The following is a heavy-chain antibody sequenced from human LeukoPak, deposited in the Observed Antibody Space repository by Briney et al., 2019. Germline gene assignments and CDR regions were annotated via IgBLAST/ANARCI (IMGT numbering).Heavy chain of an antibody. CDR1: GFTFSSYA. D-gene: IGHD3-10*01. J-gene: IGHJ4*02. V-gene: IGHV3-23*01. CDR3: AKVRGSGSYYPYFDY. Sequence: GGSLRLSCAASGFTFSSYAMSWVRQAPGKGLEWVSAISGSGGSTYYADSVKGRFTISRDNSKNTLYLQMNSLRAEDTAVYYCAKVRGSGSYYPYFDYWGQGTLVTASS. CDR2: ISGSGGST.